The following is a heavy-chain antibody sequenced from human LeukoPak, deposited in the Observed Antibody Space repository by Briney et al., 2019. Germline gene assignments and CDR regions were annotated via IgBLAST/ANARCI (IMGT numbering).Heavy chain of an antibody. V-gene: IGHV4-4*09. CDR3: AREILGGRPGRFDS. CDR1: GDSLYPHY. Sequence: PSETLSLTCSVSGDSLYPHYWNWIRQPPGKGLEWLGFVYAAGATNYSPSLKSRVTIFVDTSKNQFSLRLTSATAADTAAYYCAREILGGRPGRFDSWGQGILVTVSS. D-gene: IGHD1-26*01. CDR2: VYAAGAT. J-gene: IGHJ4*02.